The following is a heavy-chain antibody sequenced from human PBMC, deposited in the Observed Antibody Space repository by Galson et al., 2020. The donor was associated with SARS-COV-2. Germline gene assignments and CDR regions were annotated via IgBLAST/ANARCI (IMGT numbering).Heavy chain of an antibody. V-gene: IGHV4-59*01. J-gene: IGHJ6*02. CDR1: AGSISRYY. CDR3: ARDIWGSGFDIYGLDV. Sequence: SETLSLTCTVPAGSISRYYWSWIRQPPGKGLEWIGSLYYSGSTSYNPSLKGRVTISVDMSKYQFSLQLTSVTAADTAVYYCARDIWGSGFDIYGLDVWGQGTTVTVSS. D-gene: IGHD5-12*01. CDR2: LYYSGST.